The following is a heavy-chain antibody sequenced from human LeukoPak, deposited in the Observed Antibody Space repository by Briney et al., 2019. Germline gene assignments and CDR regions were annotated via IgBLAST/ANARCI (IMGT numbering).Heavy chain of an antibody. CDR1: GGTFSSYA. CDR3: ARLDYYDSSGYGKGFDP. V-gene: IGHV1-69*04. CDR2: IIPIFGIA. D-gene: IGHD3-22*01. J-gene: IGHJ5*02. Sequence: SVKVSCKASGGTFSSYAISWVRQAPGQGLEWMGRIIPIFGIANYAQRFQGRVTITADKSTSTAYMELSSLRSEDTAVYYCARLDYYDSSGYGKGFDPWGQGTLVTVSS.